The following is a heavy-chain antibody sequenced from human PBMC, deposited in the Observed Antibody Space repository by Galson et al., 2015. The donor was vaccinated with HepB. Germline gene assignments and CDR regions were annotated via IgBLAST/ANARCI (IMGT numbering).Heavy chain of an antibody. CDR3: ARVRGYCTGGVCYGGYYYYYYYMDV. V-gene: IGHV1-2*06. CDR2: INPNSGGT. Sequence: SVKVSCKASGYTFTGYYMHWVRQAPGQGLEWMGRINPNSGGTNYAQKFQGRVTMTRDTSISTAYMELRSLRSDDTAVYYCARVRGYCTGGVCYGGYYYYYYYMDVWGKGTTVTVSS. D-gene: IGHD2-8*02. J-gene: IGHJ6*03. CDR1: GYTFTGYY.